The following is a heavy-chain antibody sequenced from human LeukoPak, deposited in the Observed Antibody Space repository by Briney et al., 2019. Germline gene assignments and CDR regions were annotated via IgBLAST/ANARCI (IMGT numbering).Heavy chain of an antibody. D-gene: IGHD3-3*01. J-gene: IGHJ5*02. CDR3: ARARDYWSGAYNWFDP. Sequence: ASVKVSCKASGYTFTSYAISWVRQAPGQGLEWMGWIGAYNGNTNYAQKLQGRVAMTTDTSTSTAYMELRSPRSDDTAVYYCARARDYWSGAYNWFDPWGQGTLVTVSS. CDR2: IGAYNGNT. CDR1: GYTFTSYA. V-gene: IGHV1-18*01.